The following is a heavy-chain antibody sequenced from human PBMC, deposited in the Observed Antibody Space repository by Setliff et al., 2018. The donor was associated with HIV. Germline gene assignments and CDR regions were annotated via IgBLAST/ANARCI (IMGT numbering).Heavy chain of an antibody. V-gene: IGHV5-51*01. D-gene: IGHD3-10*01. CDR2: INPADSDT. Sequence: GESLKISCKGSGYSFTTYWIAWVRQMPGEGLEWMGLINPADSDTRYSPSFQGQVTFSADKSINTAYLQWSGLKASSTAIYYCARLPGGSVYYVDYWGQGTLVTVSS. CDR3: ARLPGGSVYYVDY. CDR1: GYSFTTYW. J-gene: IGHJ4*02.